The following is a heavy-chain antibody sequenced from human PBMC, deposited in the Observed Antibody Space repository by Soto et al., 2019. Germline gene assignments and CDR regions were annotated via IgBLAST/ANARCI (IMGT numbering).Heavy chain of an antibody. Sequence: GXSVKVSCKASGGTFSTYAISWVRQAPVQGLEWMGGIIPNLGTPNYAQNFQGRVTITADESTSTAYMELSSLRSEDTAVYYCARDQGVSSGYYLYYFDYWGQGTLVTVSS. CDR1: GGTFSTYA. CDR3: ARDQGVSSGYYLYYFDY. J-gene: IGHJ4*02. D-gene: IGHD3-22*01. V-gene: IGHV1-69*01. CDR2: IIPNLGTP.